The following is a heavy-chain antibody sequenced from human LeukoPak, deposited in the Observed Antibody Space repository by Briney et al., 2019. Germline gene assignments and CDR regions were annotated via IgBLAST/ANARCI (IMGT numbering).Heavy chain of an antibody. CDR3: AIKTSVDADY. D-gene: IGHD5-12*01. V-gene: IGHV4-59*01. CDR2: IYYSGST. Sequence: PSETLSLTCTVSGGSISSYYWSWIRQPPGKGLEWIGYIYYSGSTNYNPSLKNRVTISVDTSKNQFSLKLSSVTAADTAVYYCAIKTSVDADYWGQGTLVTVSS. J-gene: IGHJ4*02. CDR1: GGSISSYY.